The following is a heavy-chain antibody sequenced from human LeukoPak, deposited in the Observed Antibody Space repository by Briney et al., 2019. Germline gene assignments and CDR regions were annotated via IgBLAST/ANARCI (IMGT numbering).Heavy chain of an antibody. V-gene: IGHV3-74*01. D-gene: IGHD3-16*01. CDR3: ARDRGGEMTYDAFDI. CDR2: INSDGSST. CDR1: GFTFSSYW. Sequence: PGGSLRLSCAASGFTFSSYWMHWVRQAPGKGLVWVSRINSDGSSTSYADSVKGRFTISRDNAKNTLYLQMNSLRAEDTAVYYCARDRGGEMTYDAFDIWGQGTMVTVSS. J-gene: IGHJ3*02.